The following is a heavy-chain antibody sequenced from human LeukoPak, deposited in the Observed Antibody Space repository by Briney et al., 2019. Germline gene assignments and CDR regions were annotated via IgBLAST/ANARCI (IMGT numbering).Heavy chain of an antibody. J-gene: IGHJ6*02. V-gene: IGHV4-59*01. CDR2: IYYSGST. D-gene: IGHD3-3*01. Sequence: TASETLSLTCTVSGGSISSYYWSWIRQPPGKGLEWIGYIYYSGSTNYNPSLKSRVTISVDTSKNQFSLKLSSVTAADTAVYYCARFITTYYYYYGMDVWGQGTTVTVSS. CDR3: ARFITTYYYYYGMDV. CDR1: GGSISSYY.